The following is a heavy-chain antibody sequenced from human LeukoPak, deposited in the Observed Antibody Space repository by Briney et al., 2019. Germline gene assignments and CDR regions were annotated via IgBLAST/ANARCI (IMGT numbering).Heavy chain of an antibody. V-gene: IGHV3-23*01. CDR3: AKDRWLQGYFDY. J-gene: IGHJ4*02. CDR1: GFTVSSNY. Sequence: GGSLRLSCAASGFTVSSNYMSWVRQAPGKGLEWVSAISGSGGSTYYADSVKGRCTISRDNSKKTVYLQMNSLRTEDTAVYYCAKDRWLQGYFDYWGQGTLVTVSS. D-gene: IGHD5-24*01. CDR2: ISGSGGST.